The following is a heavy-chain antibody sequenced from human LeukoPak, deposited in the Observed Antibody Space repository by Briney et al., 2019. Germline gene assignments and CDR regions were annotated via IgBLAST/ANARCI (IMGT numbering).Heavy chain of an antibody. CDR2: INPNSGGT. CDR1: GYTFTGYY. CDR3: ARERWFGELFSAFDI. V-gene: IGHV1-2*04. J-gene: IGHJ3*02. D-gene: IGHD3-10*01. Sequence: GASVKVSCKASGYTFTGYYMHWVRQAPGQGLEWMGWINPNSGGTNYAQKFQGWVTMTRDTSISTAYMELSRLRSDDTAVYYCARERWFGELFSAFDIWGQGTMVTVSS.